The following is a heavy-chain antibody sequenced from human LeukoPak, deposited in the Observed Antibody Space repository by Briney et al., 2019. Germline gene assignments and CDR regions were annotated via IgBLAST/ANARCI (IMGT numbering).Heavy chain of an antibody. V-gene: IGHV4-30-2*01. CDR3: AKTRNFWSAYFDY. CDR2: ILHSGSS. D-gene: IGHD3-3*01. J-gene: IGHJ4*02. Sequence: SETLSLTWGVSGGSITSDTYYWSWIRQPPRKGLEWIGYILHSGSSYYNPSLNSRVTISIDTSKNQFSLKLNSVTAADTAVYYCAKTRNFWSAYFDYWGQGTLVTVSS. CDR1: GGSITSDTYY.